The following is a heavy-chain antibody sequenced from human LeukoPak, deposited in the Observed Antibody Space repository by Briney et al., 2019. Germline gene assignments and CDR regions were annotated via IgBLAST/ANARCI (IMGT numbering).Heavy chain of an antibody. D-gene: IGHD6-6*01. V-gene: IGHV3-30*02. CDR1: GFTFSSYG. J-gene: IGHJ4*02. CDR3: AKDPLIEYSSSSLDY. Sequence: GGSLRLSCAASGFTFSSYGMHWVRQAPGKGLEWVAFIRYDGSNKYYADSVKGRFTTSRDNSKNTLYLQMNSLKAEDTAVYYCAKDPLIEYSSSSLDYWGQGTLVTVSS. CDR2: IRYDGSNK.